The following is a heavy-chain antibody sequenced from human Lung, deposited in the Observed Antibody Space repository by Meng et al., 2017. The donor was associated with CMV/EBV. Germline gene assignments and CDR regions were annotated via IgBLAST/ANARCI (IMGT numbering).Heavy chain of an antibody. CDR2: ISPDGSKK. J-gene: IGHJ4*02. CDR1: GCAFIDYS. V-gene: IGHV3-30*04. CDR3: ARDMFAWAVPSTPLQY. Sequence: SGCAFIDYSLRWVRQAPGKGLEWVALISPDGSKKSYGESVKGRFIVSRDNPKNTVYLQMSSLRADDTAVYFCARDMFAWAVPSTPLQYWGQGTLVTVSS. D-gene: IGHD3-10*02.